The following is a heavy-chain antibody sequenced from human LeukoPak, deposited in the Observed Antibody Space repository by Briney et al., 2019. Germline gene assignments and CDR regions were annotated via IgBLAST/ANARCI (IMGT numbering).Heavy chain of an antibody. CDR2: ISSSGSTI. CDR1: GFTFSDYY. V-gene: IGHV3-11*04. J-gene: IGHJ6*03. D-gene: IGHD6-13*01. Sequence: GGSLRLSCAASGFTFSDYYMSWIRQAPGKGLEWVSYISSSGSTIYYADSVKGRFTISRDNAKNSLYLQMNSLRAEDTAVYYCARDLVGYSSSWSPYYYYMDVWGKGTTVTVSS. CDR3: ARDLVGYSSSWSPYYYYMDV.